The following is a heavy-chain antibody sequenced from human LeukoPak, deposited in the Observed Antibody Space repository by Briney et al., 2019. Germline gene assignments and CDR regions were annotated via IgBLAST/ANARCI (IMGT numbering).Heavy chain of an antibody. Sequence: GGSLRLSCAASGFTVRSHSMSWVRQAPGKGLEWVSVIYSGGSTYYADSVEGRFTISRDNSSNTLYLQMNSLRAEDTAVYYCARDLGYWGQGTLVTVSS. J-gene: IGHJ4*02. D-gene: IGHD7-27*01. CDR3: ARDLGY. CDR2: IYSGGST. V-gene: IGHV3-53*01. CDR1: GFTVRSHS.